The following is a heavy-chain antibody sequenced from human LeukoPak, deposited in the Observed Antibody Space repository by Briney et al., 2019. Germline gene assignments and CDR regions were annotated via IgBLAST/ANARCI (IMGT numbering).Heavy chain of an antibody. V-gene: IGHV3-7*03. CDR3: ARLGIITAAGSNDY. CDR2: IGQDGSEK. J-gene: IGHJ4*02. Sequence: GGSLRLSCAASGFTFSNYWMSWVRQAPGKGLEWVANIGQDGSEKYYVDSVKGRFTISRDNAKNSLFLQMNSLRAEDTAVYYCARLGIITAAGSNDYWGQGTLVTVSS. CDR1: GFTFSNYW. D-gene: IGHD6-13*01.